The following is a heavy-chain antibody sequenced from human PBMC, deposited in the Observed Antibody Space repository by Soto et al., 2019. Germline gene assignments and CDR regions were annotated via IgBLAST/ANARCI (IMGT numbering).Heavy chain of an antibody. Sequence: GASVKVSCKASGGTFSSYAISWVRQAPGQGLEWMGGIIPIFGTANYAQKFQGRVTITADESTSTAYMELSSLRSEDTAVYYCARGRRHIVATIGLYYYGMDVWGQGTTVTVSS. CDR1: GGTFSSYA. CDR2: IIPIFGTA. CDR3: ARGRRHIVATIGLYYYGMDV. D-gene: IGHD5-12*01. V-gene: IGHV1-69*13. J-gene: IGHJ6*02.